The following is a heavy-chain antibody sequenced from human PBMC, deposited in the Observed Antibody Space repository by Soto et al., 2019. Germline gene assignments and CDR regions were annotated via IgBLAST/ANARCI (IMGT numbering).Heavy chain of an antibody. CDR3: SQWRNTDSLWSTSDS. D-gene: IGHD2-8*02. J-gene: IGHJ5*01. CDR2: AYWDADK. Sequence: QITLRESGPTLVKPTQTLTLTCTFSGFALSTYGMAVGWIRQPPGKAPEWLALAYWDADKHYSPSLKSRLTNXKHTTKGPRFITRPNLDSVDTPTFYCSQWRNTDSLWSTSDSRAQRTPLPVSS. CDR1: GFALSTYGMA. V-gene: IGHV2-5*02.